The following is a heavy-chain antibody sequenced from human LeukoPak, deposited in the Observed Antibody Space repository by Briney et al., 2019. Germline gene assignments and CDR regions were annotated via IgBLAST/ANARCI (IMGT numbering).Heavy chain of an antibody. Sequence: SETLSLTCTVSGGSISSYYWSWIRQPPGKGLEWIGYIYYSGSTNYNPSLESRVIISVDTSKNQFSLKLSSVTAADTAVYYCARGYSSSWFDYWGQGTLVTVSS. CDR1: GGSISSYY. V-gene: IGHV4-59*08. J-gene: IGHJ4*02. CDR3: ARGYSSSWFDY. D-gene: IGHD6-13*01. CDR2: IYYSGST.